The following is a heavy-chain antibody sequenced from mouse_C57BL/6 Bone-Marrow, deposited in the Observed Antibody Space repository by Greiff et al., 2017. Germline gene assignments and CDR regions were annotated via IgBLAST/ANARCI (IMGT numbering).Heavy chain of an antibody. CDR1: GYTFTGYW. V-gene: IGHV1-9*01. Sequence: VQLQQSGAELMKPGASVKLSCKATGYTFTGYWIEWVKQRPGHGLEWIGEILPGSGSTNYNEKFKGKATFTADTSTNTAYMLLSILTTEDSDIYCCDGGDYSNNPYWYFDVWGTGTTVTVSS. CDR2: ILPGSGST. J-gene: IGHJ1*03. CDR3: DGGDYSNNPYWYFDV. D-gene: IGHD2-5*01.